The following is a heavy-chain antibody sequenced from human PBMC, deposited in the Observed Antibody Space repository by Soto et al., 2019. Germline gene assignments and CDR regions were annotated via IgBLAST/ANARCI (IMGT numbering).Heavy chain of an antibody. CDR2: IRSSGDRT. J-gene: IGHJ6*02. CDR3: AKQQGPGTPYYYAMDV. V-gene: IGHV3-23*01. Sequence: ESGGGLVQPGGSLRLSCAASGFTFSSYAMSWVRQAPGKGLEWVSVIRSSGDRTYYADSVKGRFTISRDNSKNTLYMQMNNLRAEDTAVYYCAKQQGPGTPYYYAMDVWGQGTTVTVSS. CDR1: GFTFSSYA. D-gene: IGHD1-1*01.